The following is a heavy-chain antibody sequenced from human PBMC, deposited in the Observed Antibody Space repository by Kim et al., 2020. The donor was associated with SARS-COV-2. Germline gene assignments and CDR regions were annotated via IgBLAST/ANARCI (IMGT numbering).Heavy chain of an antibody. J-gene: IGHJ6*02. CDR2: INPNSGGT. CDR3: ARDRCSSTSCYGGNYYGMDV. CDR1: GYTFTGYY. D-gene: IGHD2-2*01. V-gene: IGHV1-2*02. Sequence: ASVKVSCKASGYTFTGYYMHWVRQAPGQGLEWMGWINPNSGGTNYAQKFQGRVTMTRDTSISTAYMELSRLRSDDTAVSYCARDRCSSTSCYGGNYYGMDVWGQGTTVTVSS.